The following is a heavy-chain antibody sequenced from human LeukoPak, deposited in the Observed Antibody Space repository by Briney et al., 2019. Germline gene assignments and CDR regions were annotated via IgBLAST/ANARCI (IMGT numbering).Heavy chain of an antibody. CDR3: ARLGVAGDPSSAEYFQH. Sequence: ASVKASCKASGYTFTSYAITWVRQAPGQGLDWMGWISLYNPKTNYAQKFQGRVTMTTDTSTSTAYMELTSLTSDDTAVYYCARLGVAGDPSSAEYFQHWGQGTLLTVSS. V-gene: IGHV1-18*01. D-gene: IGHD6-19*01. CDR2: ISLYNPKT. J-gene: IGHJ1*01. CDR1: GYTFTSYA.